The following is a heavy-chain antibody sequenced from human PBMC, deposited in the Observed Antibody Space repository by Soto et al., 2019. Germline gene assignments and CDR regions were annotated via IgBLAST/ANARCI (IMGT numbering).Heavy chain of an antibody. V-gene: IGHV4-4*02. J-gene: IGHJ6*02. CDR2: XSRGDXR. CDR1: GTPINTTKW. Sequence: XTLSLTCTVSGTPINTTKWWAWPRLPPVKGLEWIGEXSRGDXRSSNPPLAGXXTMSLAKXXNQSYLKLSFVTAADTAVYYCAKNYYYYYGMDAWGQGTTVTVSS. CDR3: AKNYYYYYGMDA.